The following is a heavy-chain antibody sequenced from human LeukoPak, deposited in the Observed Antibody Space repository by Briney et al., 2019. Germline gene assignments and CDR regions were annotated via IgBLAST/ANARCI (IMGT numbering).Heavy chain of an antibody. D-gene: IGHD3-9*01. Sequence: GGSLRLSCAASGFTFSSYGMHWVRQAPGKGLEWVAVISYGGSNKYYADSVKGRFTISRDNSKNTLYLQMNSLRPEDTAVYYCVRSYRDLTGYYNHFDYWGQGNLVTVSS. J-gene: IGHJ4*02. CDR1: GFTFSSYG. CDR2: ISYGGSNK. V-gene: IGHV3-30*03. CDR3: VRSYRDLTGYYNHFDY.